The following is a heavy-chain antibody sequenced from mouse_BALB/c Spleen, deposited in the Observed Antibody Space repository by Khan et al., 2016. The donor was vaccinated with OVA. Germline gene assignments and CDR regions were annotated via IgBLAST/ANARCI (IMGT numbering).Heavy chain of an antibody. J-gene: IGHJ4*01. Sequence: EVELVESGGGLVQPGGSLRLSCATSGFTFTDYYMTWVRQPPGKALAWLGFIRDKANGYTTEYSASVRGRFTISRDNSQSILYLQMNSLRAEDSATYYCAREWEFYAMDYLGQGTSVTVSS. CDR3: AREWEFYAMDY. CDR2: IRDKANGYTT. CDR1: GFTFTDYY. D-gene: IGHD4-1*01. V-gene: IGHV7-3*02.